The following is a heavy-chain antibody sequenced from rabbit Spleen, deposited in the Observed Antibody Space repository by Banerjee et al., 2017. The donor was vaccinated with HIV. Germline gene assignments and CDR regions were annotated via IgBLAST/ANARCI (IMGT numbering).Heavy chain of an antibody. D-gene: IGHD5-1*01. CDR3: ARDLVAAIGWNFNL. V-gene: IGHV1S45*01. CDR1: GFSFSDRDV. CDR2: INAATAKP. Sequence: QEQLVESGGGLVQPEGSLTLTCKASGFSFSDRDVMCWVHQAPGKGLEWIACINAATAKPVYATWAKGRFTISRTSSTTVTLRMTSLTAADTATYFCARDLVAAIGWNFNLWGQGTLVTVS. J-gene: IGHJ4*01.